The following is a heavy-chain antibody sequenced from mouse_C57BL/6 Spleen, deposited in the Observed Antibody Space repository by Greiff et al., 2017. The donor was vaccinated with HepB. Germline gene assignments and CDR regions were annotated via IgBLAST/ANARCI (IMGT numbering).Heavy chain of an antibody. CDR3: AGIYYDYGGFAY. Sequence: DVKLVESGGGLVKPGGSLKLSCAASGFTFSSYAMSWVRQTPEKRLEWVATISDGGSYTYYPDNVKGRFTISRDNAKNNLYLQMSHLKSEDTAMYYCAGIYYDYGGFAYWGQGTLVTVSA. CDR2: ISDGGSYT. J-gene: IGHJ3*01. CDR1: GFTFSSYA. V-gene: IGHV5-4*03. D-gene: IGHD2-4*01.